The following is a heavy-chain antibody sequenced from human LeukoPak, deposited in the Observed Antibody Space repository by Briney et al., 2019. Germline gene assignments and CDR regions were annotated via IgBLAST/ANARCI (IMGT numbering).Heavy chain of an antibody. V-gene: IGHV3-48*04. CDR1: GFSFSDYS. CDR3: ARWSAELDAFDI. D-gene: IGHD1-7*01. J-gene: IGHJ3*02. CDR2: ITSGSSTI. Sequence: GGSLRLSCAASGFSFSDYSMNWVRQAPGKGLEWVSYITSGSSTINYADSVKGRFTISRDNAKNSLYLQMNSPRVEDTAVYYCARWSAELDAFDIWGQGTMVTVSS.